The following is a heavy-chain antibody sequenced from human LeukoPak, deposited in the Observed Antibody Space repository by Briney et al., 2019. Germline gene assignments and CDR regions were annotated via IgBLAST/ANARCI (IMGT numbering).Heavy chain of an antibody. V-gene: IGHV1-24*01. Sequence: ASVKVSCKVSGYTLIELSMHWVRQAPGKGLEWMGGFDPEDGETIYAQKFQGRVTMTEDTSTDTAYMELSSLRSEDTAVYYCARGRGSGSYYSYWGQGTLVTVSS. CDR3: ARGRGSGSYYSY. D-gene: IGHD3-10*01. CDR2: FDPEDGET. CDR1: GYTLIELS. J-gene: IGHJ4*02.